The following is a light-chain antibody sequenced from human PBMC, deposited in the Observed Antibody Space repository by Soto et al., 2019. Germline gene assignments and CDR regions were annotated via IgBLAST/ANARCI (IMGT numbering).Light chain of an antibody. CDR1: QSVSIN. CDR3: QQYGSSPLT. J-gene: IGKJ4*01. Sequence: EVVMTQCPAALSLSPLETSTLSCSASQSVSINLAWYQQKPGQAPRLLIYGASTRATGIPARFSGSGSGTEFTLTISSLQSEDSAVYYCQQYGSSPLTFGGGTKVDIK. V-gene: IGKV3-15*01. CDR2: GAS.